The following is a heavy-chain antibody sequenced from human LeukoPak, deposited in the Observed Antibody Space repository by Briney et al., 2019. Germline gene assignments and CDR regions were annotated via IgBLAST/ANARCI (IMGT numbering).Heavy chain of an antibody. CDR1: GYTFTSYG. J-gene: IGHJ6*02. V-gene: IGHV1-18*01. D-gene: IGHD6-13*01. CDR3: ARDSIAAAGPHTLYYYYYGMDV. CDR2: ISGYNGNT. Sequence: ASVNVSCKASGYTFTSYGISWVRQAPGQGREWMGWISGYNGNTNYAQKLQGRVTMTQDTSTSTAYMELRSLRSDDTAVYYCARDSIAAAGPHTLYYYYYGMDVWGQGTTVTVSS.